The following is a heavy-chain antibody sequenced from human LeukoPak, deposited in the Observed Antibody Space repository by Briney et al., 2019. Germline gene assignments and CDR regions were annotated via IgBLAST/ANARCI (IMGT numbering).Heavy chain of an antibody. CDR3: ATGVVVTAYDAFDI. CDR2: ISAYNGNT. D-gene: IGHD2-21*02. V-gene: IGHV1-18*01. J-gene: IGHJ3*02. Sequence: ASVKVSCKASGYTFTSYDISWVRQAPGQGLEWMGWISAYNGNTNYAQKLQGRVTMTTDTSTSTAYMELRSLRSDDTAVYYCATGVVVTAYDAFDIWGQGTMVTVSS. CDR1: GYTFTSYD.